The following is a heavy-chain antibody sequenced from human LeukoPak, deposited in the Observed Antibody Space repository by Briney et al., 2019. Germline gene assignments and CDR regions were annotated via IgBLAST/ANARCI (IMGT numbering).Heavy chain of an antibody. CDR2: IKQDGSEK. V-gene: IGHV3-7*01. Sequence: GGSLRLSCAASGFTFSSYWMSWVRQAPGKGLEWVANIKQDGSEKYYVDSVKGRFTISRDNAKNSLYLRMNSLRAEDTAVYYCAREYLSSSWYGENWFDPWGQGTLVTVSS. CDR3: AREYLSSSWYGENWFDP. D-gene: IGHD6-13*01. J-gene: IGHJ5*02. CDR1: GFTFSSYW.